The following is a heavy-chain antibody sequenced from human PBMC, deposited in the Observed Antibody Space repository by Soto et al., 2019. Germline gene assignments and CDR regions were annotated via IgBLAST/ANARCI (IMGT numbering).Heavy chain of an antibody. D-gene: IGHD6-19*01. Sequence: GASVKVSCKASGGTFSSYAISWVRQAPGQGLEWMGGIIPIFGTANYAQKFQGRVTITADESTSTAYMELSSLRSEDTAVYYCAREGSGPGGIAVPRELFQHWGQGTLVTVPQ. CDR2: IIPIFGTA. CDR3: AREGSGPGGIAVPRELFQH. V-gene: IGHV1-69*13. CDR1: GGTFSSYA. J-gene: IGHJ1*01.